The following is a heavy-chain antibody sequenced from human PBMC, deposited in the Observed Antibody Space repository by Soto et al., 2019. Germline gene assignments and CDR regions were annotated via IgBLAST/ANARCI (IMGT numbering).Heavy chain of an antibody. Sequence: QVQLVESGGGVVQPGRSLRLSCAASGFTFSSYGMHWVRQAPGKGLEWVAVIWYDGSNKYYADSVKGRFTISRDNSKNTLYLQMNSLRAEDTAVYHCARDSSGWYFDYWGQGTLVTVSS. D-gene: IGHD6-19*01. V-gene: IGHV3-33*01. CDR1: GFTFSSYG. CDR2: IWYDGSNK. CDR3: ARDSSGWYFDY. J-gene: IGHJ4*02.